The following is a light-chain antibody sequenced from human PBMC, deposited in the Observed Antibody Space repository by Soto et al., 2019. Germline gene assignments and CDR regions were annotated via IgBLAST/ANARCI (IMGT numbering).Light chain of an antibody. CDR3: ASWDDGLNGWV. CDR2: NNN. CDR1: SSNIGTNN. J-gene: IGLJ3*02. V-gene: IGLV1-44*01. Sequence: QSVLTQQPSASGTPGQRVTISCSGSSSNIGTNNVNWYQQLPGTAPKLLIYNNNQRPSGVPDRFSGSKSGTSASLAISGLQSEDEAAYYCASWDDGLNGWVFGGGTKLTVL.